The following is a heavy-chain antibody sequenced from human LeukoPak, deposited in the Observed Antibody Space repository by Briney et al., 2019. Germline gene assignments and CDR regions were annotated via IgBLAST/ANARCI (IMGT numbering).Heavy chain of an antibody. D-gene: IGHD5-18*01. V-gene: IGHV4-30-4*01. CDR2: IYYSGST. CDR1: GGSISSGDYY. J-gene: IGHJ4*02. CDR3: ARGSPSGYSYGLDY. Sequence: SETLSLTCTVSGGSISSGDYYWSWIRQPPGKGLEWIGYIYYSGSTYYNPSLKSRVTISVDTSKNQFSLKLSSVTAADTAVYYCARGSPSGYSYGLDYWGQGTLVTVSS.